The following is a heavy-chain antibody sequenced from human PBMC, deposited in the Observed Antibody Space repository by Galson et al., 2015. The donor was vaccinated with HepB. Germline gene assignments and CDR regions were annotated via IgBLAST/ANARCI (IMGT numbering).Heavy chain of an antibody. D-gene: IGHD3-3*01. CDR3: AKDLSGSRFLEWLFFGALDY. CDR2: ISGSGGST. J-gene: IGHJ4*02. V-gene: IGHV3-23*01. CDR1: GFTFSSYA. Sequence: SLRLSCAASGFTFSSYAMSWVRQAPGKGLEWVSAISGSGGSTYYADSVKGRFTISRDNSKNTLYLQMNSLRAEDTAVYYCAKDLSGSRFLEWLFFGALDYWGQGTLVTVSS.